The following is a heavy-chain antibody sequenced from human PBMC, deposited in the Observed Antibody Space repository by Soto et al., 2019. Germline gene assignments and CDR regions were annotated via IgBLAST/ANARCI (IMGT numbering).Heavy chain of an antibody. D-gene: IGHD5-12*01. CDR3: ARAPRGKDSGYDLRLRYRMDV. Sequence: QVQLVQSGAEVKKPGSSVKVSCKASGGTFSSYTISWVRQAPGQGLQWMGGIIPIFGITNYAQRFKGRVTITADKSTSTAYMELSSLRSEDTDVYYCARAPRGKDSGYDLRLRYRMDVWGQGTTVTVSS. CDR1: GGTFSSYT. CDR2: IIPIFGIT. V-gene: IGHV1-69*17. J-gene: IGHJ6*02.